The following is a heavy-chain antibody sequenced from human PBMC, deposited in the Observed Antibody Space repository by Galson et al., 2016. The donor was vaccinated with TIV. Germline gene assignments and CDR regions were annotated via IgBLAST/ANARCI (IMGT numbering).Heavy chain of an antibody. Sequence: SLRLSCAASGFTFSSYALTWVRQAPGKGLEWVSAISGGGGSSYYGVSVKGRFTISRDNSEKMLYLQMNSLRAGDTAVYYCAKVPSSGFSYYYGIDVWGQGTTVTVS. J-gene: IGHJ6*02. D-gene: IGHD3-22*01. CDR1: GFTFSSYA. CDR2: ISGGGGSS. V-gene: IGHV3-23*01. CDR3: AKVPSSGFSYYYGIDV.